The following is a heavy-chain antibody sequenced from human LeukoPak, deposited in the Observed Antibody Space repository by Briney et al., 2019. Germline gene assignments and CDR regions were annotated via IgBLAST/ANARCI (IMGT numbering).Heavy chain of an antibody. J-gene: IGHJ4*02. CDR3: ARGPGALDY. CDR1: GFAFSRYG. CDR2: ISHDGTNK. Sequence: GRSLRLSCAASGFAFSRYGMHWVRQAPGKGLEGVALISHDGTNKNRADSVKGRFTISRDNSNNTLYLQMSSLRAEDTAVYYCARGPGALDYWGQGTLVTVSS. D-gene: IGHD2-2*01. V-gene: IGHV3-30*03.